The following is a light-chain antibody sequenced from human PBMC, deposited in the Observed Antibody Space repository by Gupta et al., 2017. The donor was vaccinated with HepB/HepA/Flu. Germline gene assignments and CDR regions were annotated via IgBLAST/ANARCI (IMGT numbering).Light chain of an antibody. CDR2: AAS. CDR3: QQRDSTPLT. V-gene: IGKV1-39*01. J-gene: IGKJ4*01. CDR1: QSISSY. Sequence: DIQMTQSPSSLSASVGDIVTITCRASQSISSYLNWYQQKPGKAPQLLIFAASSLQSGVPSRFSGSGSGTDFTLTISSLQPEDFATYYCQQRDSTPLTFGGGTKVEIK.